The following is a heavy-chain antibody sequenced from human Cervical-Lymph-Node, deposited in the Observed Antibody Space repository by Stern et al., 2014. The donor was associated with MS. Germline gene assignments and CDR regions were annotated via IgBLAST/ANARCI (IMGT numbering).Heavy chain of an antibody. J-gene: IGHJ4*02. CDR3: ARGPPGGDYFDY. CDR2: IDPNNGGT. V-gene: IGHV1-2*02. Sequence: HVQLVQSGAEVKKPGASVKVSCKTSGFTFASYYMHWVRQAPGQGLEWMGRIDPNNGGTNSAQKFQGRVTMTRATSIRTVYLELSRLRSDDTAVYYCARGPPGGDYFDYWGQGTLVTVSS. D-gene: IGHD2-2*01. CDR1: GFTFASYY.